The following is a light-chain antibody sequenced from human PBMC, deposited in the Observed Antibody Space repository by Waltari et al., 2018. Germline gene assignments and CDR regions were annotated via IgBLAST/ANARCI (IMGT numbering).Light chain of an antibody. CDR3: CSYTGSSTSYG. V-gene: IGLV2-23*01. J-gene: IGLJ1*01. Sequence: QSALSQPASVSGSPGQSLPLPCTGPRTDLPGSNLVPWYQPHPNRAPKLIIYAAPKRPSGISHRFSGAKSGATASLRISGLQADDEADYYCCSYTGSSTSYGCGGGTKVTVL. CDR2: AAP. CDR1: RTDLPGSNL.